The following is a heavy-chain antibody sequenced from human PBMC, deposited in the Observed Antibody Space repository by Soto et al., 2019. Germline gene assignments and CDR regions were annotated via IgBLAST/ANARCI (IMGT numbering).Heavy chain of an antibody. CDR3: ARGSWWFDP. J-gene: IGHJ5*02. V-gene: IGHV3-7*03. CDR1: GFTFSSSW. Sequence: GGSLRLSCAASGFTFSSSWMSWVRQAPGKGLEWVANIKQDGSEKYYVDSVKGRFTISRDNAKNSLYLQMNSLRAEDTAVYYCARGSWWFDPWGQGTLVTVSS. CDR2: IKQDGSEK.